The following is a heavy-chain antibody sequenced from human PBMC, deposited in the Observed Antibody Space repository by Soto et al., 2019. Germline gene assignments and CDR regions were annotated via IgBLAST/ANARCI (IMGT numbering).Heavy chain of an antibody. CDR2: IIPIFGTA. CDR1: GCPFSSYA. D-gene: IGHD2-8*01. V-gene: IGHV1-69*06. Sequence: SVKVSCKASGCPFSSYAISWVRQAPGQGLEWMGGIIPIFGTANYAQKFQGRVTITADKSTSTAYMEMSSLRSEDTAVYYCAGSLQDCTKGVCPGQEVLGLFDYWGQGTLVTVSS. J-gene: IGHJ4*02. CDR3: AGSLQDCTKGVCPGQEVLGLFDY.